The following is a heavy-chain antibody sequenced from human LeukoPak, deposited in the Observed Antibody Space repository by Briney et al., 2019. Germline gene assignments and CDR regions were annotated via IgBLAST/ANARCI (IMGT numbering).Heavy chain of an antibody. CDR2: IYHTGST. V-gene: IGHV4-38-2*02. D-gene: IGHD5-24*01. CDR1: GYSIGSPFY. Sequence: PSETLSLTCTLSGYSIGSPFYWGWIRQPPGKGLECIGNIYHTGSTSYNPSLQSRVTISVDTSNNQFSLKPSSVTAADTAVYYCARSDGYNSVLDYWGQGTLVTVSS. J-gene: IGHJ4*02. CDR3: ARSDGYNSVLDY.